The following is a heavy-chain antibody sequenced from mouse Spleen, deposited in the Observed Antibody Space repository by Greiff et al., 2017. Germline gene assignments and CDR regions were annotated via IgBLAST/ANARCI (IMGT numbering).Heavy chain of an antibody. D-gene: IGHD1-2*01. J-gene: IGHJ2*01. CDR3: AREGITTARHYFDY. Sequence: QVQLQQPGAELVKPGASVKLSCKASGYTFTSYWMHWVKQRPGQGLEWIGMIHPNSGSTNYNEKFKSQATLTVDKSSSTAYMQLSSLTSEDSAVYYCAREGITTARHYFDYWGQGTTLTVSS. V-gene: IGHV1-64*01. CDR2: IHPNSGST. CDR1: GYTFTSYW.